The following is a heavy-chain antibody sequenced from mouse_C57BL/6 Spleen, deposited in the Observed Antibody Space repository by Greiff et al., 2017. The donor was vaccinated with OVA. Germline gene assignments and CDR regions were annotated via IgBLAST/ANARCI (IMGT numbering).Heavy chain of an antibody. Sequence: EVKLVESGGGLVKPGGSLKLSCAASGFTFSDYGMHWVRQAPEKGLEWVAYISSGSSTISYADTVKGRFTISRDNAKNTLFLQMTSLRSDDTAMYYCARNYSTYAMDYWGQGTSVTVSS. V-gene: IGHV5-17*01. D-gene: IGHD2-5*01. CDR2: ISSGSSTI. CDR1: GFTFSDYG. CDR3: ARNYSTYAMDY. J-gene: IGHJ4*01.